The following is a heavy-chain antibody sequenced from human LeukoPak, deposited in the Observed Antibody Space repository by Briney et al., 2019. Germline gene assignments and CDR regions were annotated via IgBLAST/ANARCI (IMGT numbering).Heavy chain of an antibody. D-gene: IGHD3-22*01. J-gene: IGHJ4*02. V-gene: IGHV3-23*01. CDR2: ISGSGGST. CDR3: AKAHYDSSGYYYAFDY. Sequence: GGSLRLSCAASGFTFSTYEMNWVRQAPGKGLEWVSYISGSGGSTYYADSVKGRFTISRDNSKNTLYLQMNSLRAEDTAVYYCAKAHYDSSGYYYAFDYWGQGTLVTVSS. CDR1: GFTFSTYE.